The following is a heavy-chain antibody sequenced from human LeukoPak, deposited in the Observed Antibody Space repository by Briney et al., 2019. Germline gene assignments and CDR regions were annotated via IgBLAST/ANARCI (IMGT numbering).Heavy chain of an antibody. CDR1: GGSISSYY. D-gene: IGHD1-26*01. V-gene: IGHV4-4*07. Sequence: PSETLSLTCTVSGGSISSYYWSWIRRPAGKGLEWIGRIYTSGSTNYNPSLKSRVTMSVDTSKNQFSLKLSSVTAADTAVYYCARTNSGSYYLTYYFDYWGQGTLVTVSS. CDR3: ARTNSGSYYLTYYFDY. CDR2: IYTSGST. J-gene: IGHJ4*02.